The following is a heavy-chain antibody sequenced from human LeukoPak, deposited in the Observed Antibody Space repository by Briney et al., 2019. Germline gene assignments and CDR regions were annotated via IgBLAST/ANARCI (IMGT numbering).Heavy chain of an antibody. CDR2: IIPILGIA. D-gene: IGHD3-22*01. V-gene: IGHV1-69*04. J-gene: IGHJ5*02. CDR3: ARGYDSSGYYYGWFDP. Sequence: GASVKVSCKASGGTFSSYAISWVRQAPGQGLELMGRIIPILGIANYAQKFQGRVTITADKSTSTAYMELSSLRSEDTAVYYCARGYDSSGYYYGWFDPWGQGTLVTVSS. CDR1: GGTFSSYA.